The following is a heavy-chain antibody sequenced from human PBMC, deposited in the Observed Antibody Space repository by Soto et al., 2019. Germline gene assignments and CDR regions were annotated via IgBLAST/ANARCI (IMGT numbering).Heavy chain of an antibody. Sequence: EAQLVESGGSLVQPGGSLRLSCAASGFTFSSNWMHWVRQAPGKGLVWVSRIKTDGSITSYADSVQGRFTISRDNAKNTLYLQMNSLRAEDTAVYYCARVGSGWYLFDYWGQGTLVTVSS. D-gene: IGHD6-19*01. CDR3: ARVGSGWYLFDY. CDR2: IKTDGSIT. J-gene: IGHJ4*02. V-gene: IGHV3-74*01. CDR1: GFTFSSNW.